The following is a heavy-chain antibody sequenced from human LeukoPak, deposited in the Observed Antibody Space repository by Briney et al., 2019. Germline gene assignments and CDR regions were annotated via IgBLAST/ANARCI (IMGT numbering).Heavy chain of an antibody. D-gene: IGHD4-23*01. V-gene: IGHV3-53*01. CDR2: IYSGGGT. CDR1: GFTVSSNY. J-gene: IGHJ4*02. CDR3: VRRAGGYSHPYDY. Sequence: GGSLRLSCAVSGFTVSSNYVSWVRQAPGKGLEWVSLIYSGGGTYYADSVRGRFTISRDDSKNTLYLQMNSLGAEDTAVYYCVRRAGGYSHPYDYWGQGTLVTVSS.